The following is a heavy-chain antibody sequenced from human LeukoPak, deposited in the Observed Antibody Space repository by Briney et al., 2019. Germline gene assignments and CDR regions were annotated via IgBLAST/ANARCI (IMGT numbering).Heavy chain of an antibody. Sequence: GGSLRLSCAASGFTFNTHAISWVRQAPGKGLEWVAAVSDTGDLRYSANSAKGRFAISRDNSKNTAFLQMYSLRAEDTALYYCVKGGLRSGYSFEDWGQGTLVSVSS. CDR1: GFTFNTHA. V-gene: IGHV3-23*01. CDR3: VKGGLRSGYSFED. D-gene: IGHD3-9*01. J-gene: IGHJ4*02. CDR2: VSDTGDLR.